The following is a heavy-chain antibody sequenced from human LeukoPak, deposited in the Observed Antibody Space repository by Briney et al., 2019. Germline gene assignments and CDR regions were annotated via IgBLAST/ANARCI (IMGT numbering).Heavy chain of an antibody. CDR2: INPNSGGT. J-gene: IGHJ4*02. CDR3: ARHPRVWGSYRFGFDY. V-gene: IGHV1-2*02. CDR1: GYTFTGYY. D-gene: IGHD3-16*02. Sequence: GASVKVSCKASGYTFTGYYMHWVRQAPGQGLEWMGWINPNSGGTNYAQKFQGRVTMTRDTSISTAYMELSRLRSDDTAVYYCARHPRVWGSYRFGFDYWGQGTLVTVSS.